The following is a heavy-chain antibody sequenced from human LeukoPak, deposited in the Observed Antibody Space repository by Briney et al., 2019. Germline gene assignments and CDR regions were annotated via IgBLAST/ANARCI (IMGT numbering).Heavy chain of an antibody. V-gene: IGHV4-4*02. CDR1: GGSISSSNW. CDR2: IYHSGST. D-gene: IGHD7-27*01. CDR3: ARTNWGHVDY. Sequence: SGTLSLTCAVSGGSISSSNWWSWVRQPPGKGLEWIGEIYHSGSTNYNPSLKSRVTILVDKSKNQFSLKLGSVTAADTAVYYCARTNWGHVDYWGQGTLITVSS. J-gene: IGHJ4*02.